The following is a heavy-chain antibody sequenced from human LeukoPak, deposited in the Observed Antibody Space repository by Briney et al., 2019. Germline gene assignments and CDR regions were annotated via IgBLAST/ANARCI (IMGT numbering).Heavy chain of an antibody. CDR3: ARGPSSNWSGLDF. CDR1: GFTFSNYG. J-gene: IGHJ4*02. CDR2: ISYDESYK. Sequence: PGRSLRLSCAASGFTFSNYGMHWVRQAPGKGLEWVAVISYDESYKYYADSVKGRFTVSRDNAKNTLYLQVNNLRAEDTAVYYCARGPSSNWSGLDFWGQGTLLTVSS. D-gene: IGHD6-13*01. V-gene: IGHV3-30*03.